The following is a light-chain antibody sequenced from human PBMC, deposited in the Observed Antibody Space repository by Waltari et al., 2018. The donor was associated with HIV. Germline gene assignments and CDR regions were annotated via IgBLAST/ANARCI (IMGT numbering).Light chain of an antibody. CDR1: SGHSRNA. CDR3: QTWGTGIAV. CDR2: VNSDGSH. J-gene: IGLJ3*02. Sequence: QPVLTQPPSASGSLGASVKLTCTLSSGHSRNAIAWHQQQPEKGPRFVMKVNSDGSHNRGAGIPDRFSGSTYGAERYLTISSLQSEDEADYYCQTWGTGIAVFGGGTKLTVL. V-gene: IGLV4-69*01.